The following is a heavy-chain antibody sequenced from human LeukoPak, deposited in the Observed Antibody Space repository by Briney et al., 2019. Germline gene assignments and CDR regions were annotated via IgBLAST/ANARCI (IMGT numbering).Heavy chain of an antibody. CDR1: GFTFSSYS. CDR3: ASLVEPRVNDAFDI. D-gene: IGHD2-21*01. CDR2: ISSSSSYI. J-gene: IGHJ3*02. Sequence: GGSLRLSCAASGFTFSSYSMNWVRQAPGKGLEWVSSISSSSSYIYYADSVKGRFTISRDNAKNSLYLQMNSLRAEDTAVYYCASLVEPRVNDAFDIWGQGTMVTVSS. V-gene: IGHV3-21*01.